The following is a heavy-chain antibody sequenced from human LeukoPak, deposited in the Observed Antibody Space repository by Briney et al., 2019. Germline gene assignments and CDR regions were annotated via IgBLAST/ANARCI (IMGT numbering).Heavy chain of an antibody. CDR2: IKEAGSEP. CDR3: AQSRGFKVLVGATY. CDR1: LFTLSHFG. D-gene: IGHD1-26*01. J-gene: IGHJ4*02. V-gene: IGHV3-7*01. Sequence: VGSLRLSCAASLFTLSHFGMSWVAQAPGQGGGGLGSIKEAGSEPYYVESVKGRFTITRDNTRTSLFLQMYSLRAEDTAVYYCAQSRGFKVLVGATYWGQGTLVTVSS.